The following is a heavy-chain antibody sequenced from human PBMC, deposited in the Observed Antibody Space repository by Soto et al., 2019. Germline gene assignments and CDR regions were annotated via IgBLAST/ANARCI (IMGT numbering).Heavy chain of an antibody. CDR3: ASAYYDYIWGSYRYDY. Sequence: QVQLQESGPGLVKPSETLSLTCTVSGGSISSYYWSWIRQPPGKGLEWLGYIYYSGSTNYNPSLKSRVTIAVDTSKNQFSLKRSSVTAADTAVYYCASAYYDYIWGSYRYDYWGQGTLVTVSS. V-gene: IGHV4-59*01. J-gene: IGHJ4*02. D-gene: IGHD3-16*02. CDR1: GGSISSYY. CDR2: IYYSGST.